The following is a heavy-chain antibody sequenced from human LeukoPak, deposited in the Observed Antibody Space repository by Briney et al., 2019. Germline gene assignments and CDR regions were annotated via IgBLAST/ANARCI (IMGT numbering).Heavy chain of an antibody. D-gene: IGHD3-3*01. Sequence: PSETLSLTCTVSGGSISSGSYYWSWIRQPAGKGLEWIGRIYTSGSTNYNPSLKSRVTISVDTSKNQFSLKLSSVTAADTAVYYCARVGDFWNFDYWGQGTLVTVSS. V-gene: IGHV4-61*02. J-gene: IGHJ4*02. CDR3: ARVGDFWNFDY. CDR2: IYTSGST. CDR1: GGSISSGSYY.